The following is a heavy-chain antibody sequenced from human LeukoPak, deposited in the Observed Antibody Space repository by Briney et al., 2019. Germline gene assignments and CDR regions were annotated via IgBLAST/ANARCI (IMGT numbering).Heavy chain of an antibody. CDR1: GGSISSGDYY. Sequence: SETLSLTCTVSGGSISSGDYYWSWIRQPPGKGLEWIGYIYYSGSTYYNPSLESRVTISVDTSKNQFSLKLSSVTAADTAVYYCASFHIVVVPAAIRDYGMDVWGQGTTVTVSS. D-gene: IGHD2-2*01. J-gene: IGHJ6*02. CDR3: ASFHIVVVPAAIRDYGMDV. CDR2: IYYSGST. V-gene: IGHV4-30-4*01.